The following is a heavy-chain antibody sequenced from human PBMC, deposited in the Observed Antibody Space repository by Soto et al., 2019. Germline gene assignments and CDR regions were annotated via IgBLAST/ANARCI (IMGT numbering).Heavy chain of an antibody. D-gene: IGHD3-10*01. V-gene: IGHV4-31*03. J-gene: IGHJ6*02. Sequence: QVQLQESGPGLVKPSQTLSLTCTVSGGSISSDRYFWSWVRQHPGKGLEWIAYILNSGSTYFNPSLTSRVTTSVDTSTSQFSLNLSSVTAADTAVYYCARGHTTFGFYYYGLDVWGQGTTVIVSS. CDR3: ARGHTTFGFYYYGLDV. CDR1: GGSISSDRYF. CDR2: ILNSGST.